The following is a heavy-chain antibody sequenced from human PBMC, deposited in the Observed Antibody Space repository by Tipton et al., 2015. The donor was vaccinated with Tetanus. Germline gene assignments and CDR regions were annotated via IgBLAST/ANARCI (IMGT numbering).Heavy chain of an antibody. J-gene: IGHJ4*02. CDR1: GYIFNNYW. D-gene: IGHD2-8*01. CDR2: IYPGDSDT. V-gene: IGHV5-51*01. Sequence: VQLVQSGGEVKKPGESLKISCKGSGYIFNNYWIGWVRQKPGKGLEWMGIIYPGDSDTRYNTSFQGQVTISVDKSINTAYLQWSSLKASDTSMFYCARAHCTDGVCNFDFWGQGALVTVAS. CDR3: ARAHCTDGVCNFDF.